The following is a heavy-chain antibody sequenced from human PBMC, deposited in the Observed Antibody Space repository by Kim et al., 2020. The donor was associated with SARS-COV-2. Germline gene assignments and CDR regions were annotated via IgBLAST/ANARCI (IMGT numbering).Heavy chain of an antibody. J-gene: IGHJ5*02. V-gene: IGHV1-8*01. D-gene: IGHD1-7*01. CDR3: ARARKLGFDP. Sequence: NTGYAQKSQGRVTMTRNTSISTAYMELSSLRSEDTAVYYCARARKLGFDPWGQGTLVTVSS. CDR2: NT.